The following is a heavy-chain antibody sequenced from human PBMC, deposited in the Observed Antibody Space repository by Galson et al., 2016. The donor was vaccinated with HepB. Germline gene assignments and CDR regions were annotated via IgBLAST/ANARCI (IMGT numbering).Heavy chain of an antibody. CDR2: ISSGSAYK. V-gene: IGHV3-21*01. CDR1: GFTFSTNS. Sequence: SLRLSCAASGFTFSTNSMNWVRQAPGKGLEWVSAISSGSAYKYYADSVKGRFTISRDNAKNPLYLQMNSLRVEDTAVYYCSRGGGYSSGRYSFWGRGTVVAVSS. J-gene: IGHJ3*01. D-gene: IGHD6-13*01. CDR3: SRGGGYSSGRYSF.